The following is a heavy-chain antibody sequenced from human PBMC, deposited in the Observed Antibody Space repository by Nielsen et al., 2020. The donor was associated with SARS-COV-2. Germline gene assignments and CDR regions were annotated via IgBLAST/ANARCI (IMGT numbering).Heavy chain of an antibody. D-gene: IGHD2-2*01. CDR3: ARETIDHTSSFVDY. CDR2: IWYDGSNK. CDR1: GFTFSSYG. Sequence: GESLKISCAASGFTFSSYGMHWVRQAPGKGLEWVAVIWYDGSNKYYADSVKGRFTISRDNSKNTLYLQMNSLKLEDTAVYYCARETIDHTSSFVDYWGQGTLVTVSS. V-gene: IGHV3-33*01. J-gene: IGHJ4*02.